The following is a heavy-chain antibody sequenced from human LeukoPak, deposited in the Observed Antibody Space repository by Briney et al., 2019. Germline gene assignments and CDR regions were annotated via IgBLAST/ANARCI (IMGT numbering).Heavy chain of an antibody. CDR3: ARVTGYMTEDYFDY. D-gene: IGHD6-13*01. J-gene: IGHJ4*02. CDR2: IYYSGST. CDR1: GGSINSYY. V-gene: IGHV4-59*01. Sequence: SETLSLTCTVTGGSINSYYWSWIRQPPGKGLEWIGYIYYSGSTNYNPSLKSRVTISVDTSKNQFSLRLSSVTAADTAVYYCARVTGYMTEDYFDYWGQGTLITVSS.